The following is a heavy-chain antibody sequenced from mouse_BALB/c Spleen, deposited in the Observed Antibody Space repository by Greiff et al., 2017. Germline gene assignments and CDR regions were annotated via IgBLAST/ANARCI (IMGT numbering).Heavy chain of an antibody. CDR3: ASPYGNWAWFAY. V-gene: IGHV2-9*02. D-gene: IGHD2-1*01. Sequence: VQLVESGPGLVAPSQSLSITCTVSGFSLTSYGVHWVRQPPGKGLEWLGVIWAGGSTNYNSALMSRLSISKDNSKSQVFLKMNSLQTDDTAMYYCASPYGNWAWFAYWGQGTLVTVSA. CDR1: GFSLTSYG. J-gene: IGHJ3*01. CDR2: IWAGGST.